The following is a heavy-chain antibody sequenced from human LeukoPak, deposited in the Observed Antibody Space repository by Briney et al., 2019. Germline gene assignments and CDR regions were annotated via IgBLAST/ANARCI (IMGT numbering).Heavy chain of an antibody. CDR1: GYTFTGYY. D-gene: IGHD7-27*01. CDR3: ATSKAAGDRAFDI. V-gene: IGHV1-2*02. Sequence: ASVKVSCKASGYTFTGYYMHWVRQAPGQGPEWMGWINPNSGGTNYAQKFQGRVTMTRDTSINTAYMELSRLTSDDTAVYYCATSKAAGDRAFDIWGQGTMVTVSS. CDR2: INPNSGGT. J-gene: IGHJ3*02.